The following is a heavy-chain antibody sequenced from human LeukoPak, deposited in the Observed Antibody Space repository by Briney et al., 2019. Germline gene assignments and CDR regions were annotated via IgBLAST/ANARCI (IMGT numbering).Heavy chain of an antibody. J-gene: IGHJ6*02. CDR2: ISGSGGNT. V-gene: IGHV3-23*01. CDR3: AKAPYYDSSGYYYFYYGMDV. Sequence: GGSLRLSCAASGFSFSSYAMSWVRQAPGKGLEWVSSISGSGGNTHYADSVKGRFTISRDNSKNTLYLQMNSLRAEDTAVYYCAKAPYYDSSGYYYFYYGMDVWGQGTTVTVSS. D-gene: IGHD3-22*01. CDR1: GFSFSSYA.